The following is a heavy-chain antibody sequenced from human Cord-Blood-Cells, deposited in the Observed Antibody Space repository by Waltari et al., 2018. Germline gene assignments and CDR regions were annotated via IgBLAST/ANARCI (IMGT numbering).Heavy chain of an antibody. V-gene: IGHV1-3*01. Sequence: QVQLVQSGAEVKKPGASVKVSCKASGYTFTSYAMHWVRQAPGQRLEWMGWINAGNVKTKYSRKFQGRVTITRDTSASTAYMELSSLRSEDTAVYYCAREGPIVTIPLGYWGQGTLVTVSS. CDR3: AREGPIVTIPLGY. CDR1: GYTFTSYA. CDR2: INAGNVKT. J-gene: IGHJ4*02. D-gene: IGHD3-3*01.